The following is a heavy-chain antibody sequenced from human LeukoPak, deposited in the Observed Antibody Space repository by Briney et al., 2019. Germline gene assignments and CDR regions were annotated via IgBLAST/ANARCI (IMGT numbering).Heavy chain of an antibody. CDR3: ARRPHSGWYTY. Sequence: SETLSLTCTVSGGSIRSTSYYWGWIRQPPGKGLEWIGSIYYSGSSYYNPSLKSRLTISVDTSKNQFSLKLSSVTAADTAVYYCARRPHSGWYTYWGQGTLVTVSS. CDR2: IYYSGSS. J-gene: IGHJ4*02. V-gene: IGHV4-39*07. D-gene: IGHD6-19*01. CDR1: GGSIRSTSYY.